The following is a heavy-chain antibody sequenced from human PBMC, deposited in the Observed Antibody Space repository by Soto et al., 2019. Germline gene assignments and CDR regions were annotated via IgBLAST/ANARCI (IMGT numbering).Heavy chain of an antibody. CDR2: IYISGST. D-gene: IGHD4-17*01. V-gene: IGHV4-4*07. CDR3: ASALLDYGDYYFDY. J-gene: IGHJ4*02. Sequence: PSETLSLTCTVSGGSISSYYWIWIRQPAGKGLEWIGRIYISGSTNYNPSLESRVTMSVDTSKNQFSLKLRSVTAADTAVYYCASALLDYGDYYFDYWGQGTLVTVS. CDR1: GGSISSYY.